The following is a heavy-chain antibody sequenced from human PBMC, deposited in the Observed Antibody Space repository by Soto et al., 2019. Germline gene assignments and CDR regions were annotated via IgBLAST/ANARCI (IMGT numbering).Heavy chain of an antibody. V-gene: IGHV3-23*01. CDR1: GVTFSSYA. Sequence: PGGFLRLSCAASGVTFSSYAMSWVRQAPGKGLEWVSAISGSGGSTYYADSVKGRFTISRDNSKNTLYLQMNSLRAEDTAVYYCAKGITGPYSSGWRNYYYYYMDVWGKGTTVTVSS. CDR2: ISGSGGST. J-gene: IGHJ6*03. CDR3: AKGITGPYSSGWRNYYYYYMDV. D-gene: IGHD6-19*01.